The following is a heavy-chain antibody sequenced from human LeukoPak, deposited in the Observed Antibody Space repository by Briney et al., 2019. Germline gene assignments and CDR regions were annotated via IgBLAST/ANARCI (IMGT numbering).Heavy chain of an antibody. CDR3: AREVGRSSWYGALDY. D-gene: IGHD6-13*01. CDR1: GFTFSSYA. Sequence: RGGSLRLSCAASGFTFSSYAMHWVRQAPGKGLEWVAVISYDGSNKYYADSVKGRFTISRDNSKNTLYLQMNSLRAEDTAVYYCAREVGRSSWYGALDYWGQGTLVTVSS. J-gene: IGHJ4*02. CDR2: ISYDGSNK. V-gene: IGHV3-30-3*01.